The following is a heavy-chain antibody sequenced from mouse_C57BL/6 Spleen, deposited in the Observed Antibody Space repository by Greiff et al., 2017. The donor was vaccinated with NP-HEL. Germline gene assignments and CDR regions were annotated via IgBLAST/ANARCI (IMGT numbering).Heavy chain of an antibody. J-gene: IGHJ2*01. Sequence: EVKLVESGGDLVKPGGSLKLSCAASGFTFSSYGMSWVRQTPDKRLEWVATISSGGSYTYYPDSVKGRFTISRDNAKNTLYLQMSSLKSEDTAMYYCARPSTIGFFDYWGQGTTLTVSS. CDR2: ISSGGSYT. D-gene: IGHD2-14*01. V-gene: IGHV5-6*02. CDR1: GFTFSSYG. CDR3: ARPSTIGFFDY.